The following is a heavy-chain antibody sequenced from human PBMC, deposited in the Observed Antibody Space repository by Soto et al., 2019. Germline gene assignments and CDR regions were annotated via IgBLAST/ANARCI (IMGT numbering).Heavy chain of an antibody. J-gene: IGHJ3*02. D-gene: IGHD5-12*01. Sequence: EVQLVESGGGLVQPGGSLRLSCAASGFTFSSYDMHWVRQATGKGLEWVLAIGTACDTYYPGSVKGRFTISKENAKHSLYVQMSSLRAGDTAVYYRARAGGWLRGETDAFGIWGQGTMVTFS. CDR3: ARAGGWLRGETDAFGI. V-gene: IGHV3-13*01. CDR2: IGTACDT. CDR1: GFTFSSYD.